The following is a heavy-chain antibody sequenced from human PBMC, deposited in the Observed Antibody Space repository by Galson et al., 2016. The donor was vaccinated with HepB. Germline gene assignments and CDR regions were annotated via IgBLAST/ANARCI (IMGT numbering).Heavy chain of an antibody. V-gene: IGHV3-23*01. J-gene: IGHJ4*02. CDR3: AKQRGSTYSVYYFDS. CDR1: GFTFSNYG. D-gene: IGHD2-2*01. Sequence: SLRLSCAASGFTFSNYGMSWVRQAPGKGLEWVSYVGSGLSTYYADSVKGRFTISRDNSKSTLYLQMNSLRAEDTALYYCAKQRGSTYSVYYFDSWGQGILVTVSS. CDR2: VGSGLST.